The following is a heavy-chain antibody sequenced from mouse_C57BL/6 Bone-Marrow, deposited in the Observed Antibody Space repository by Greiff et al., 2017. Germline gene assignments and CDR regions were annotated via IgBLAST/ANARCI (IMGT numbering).Heavy chain of an antibody. V-gene: IGHV1-7*01. CDR1: GYTFTSYW. CDR3: ASPLYSLFDY. CDR2: INPSSGYT. J-gene: IGHJ2*01. D-gene: IGHD6-1*01. Sequence: LQESGAELAQPGASVKLSCKASGYTFTSYWMHWVKKRPGQGLEWIGYINPSSGYTKYNQKFKDKATLTADKSSSTAYMQLSSLTYEDSAVYYCASPLYSLFDYWGQGTTLTVSS.